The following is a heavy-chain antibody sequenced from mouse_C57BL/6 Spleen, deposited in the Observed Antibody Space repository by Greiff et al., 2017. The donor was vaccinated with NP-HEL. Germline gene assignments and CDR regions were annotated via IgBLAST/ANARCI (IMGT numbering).Heavy chain of an antibody. D-gene: IGHD1-2*01. CDR3: SRGGSLPRFYYYAMDY. CDR2: ISDGGSYT. V-gene: IGHV5-4*01. J-gene: IGHJ4*01. Sequence: EVHLVESGGGLVKPGGSLKLSCAASGFTFSSYAMSWVRQTPEKRLEWVATISDGGSYTYYPDIKKGRFTISRDNAKNNLYLQMSHLKSEDTAMYYCSRGGSLPRFYYYAMDYWGQGTSVTVSS. CDR1: GFTFSSYA.